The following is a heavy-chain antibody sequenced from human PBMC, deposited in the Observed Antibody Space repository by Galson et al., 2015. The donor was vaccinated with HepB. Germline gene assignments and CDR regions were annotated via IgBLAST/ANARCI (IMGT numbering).Heavy chain of an antibody. CDR1: GFTFDDYG. CDR2: INWNGIST. D-gene: IGHD4-23*01. V-gene: IGHV3-20*04. J-gene: IGHJ2*01. CDR3: ARAYGGNSVWYFDL. Sequence: SLRLSCAASGFTFDDYGMTWVRQAPGKGLEWVPGINWNGISTGYADSVKGRFTIFRDNAKNSLYLQMTSLRAEDTAFYYCARAYGGNSVWYFDLWGRGTLVTVSS.